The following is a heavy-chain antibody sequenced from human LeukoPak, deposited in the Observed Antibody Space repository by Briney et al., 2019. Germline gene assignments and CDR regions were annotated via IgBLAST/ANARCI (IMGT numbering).Heavy chain of an antibody. CDR1: GFTFSSYG. V-gene: IGHV3-15*01. J-gene: IGHJ4*02. D-gene: IGHD3-9*01. CDR2: IKSKTDGGTT. CDR3: TTDGGLPYYDILTGYYYYFDY. Sequence: GGSLRLSCAASGFTFSSYGMHWVRQAPGKGLEWVGRIKSKTDGGTTDYAAPVKGRFTISRDDSKNTLYLQMNSLKTEDTAVYYCTTDGGLPYYDILTGYYYYFDYWGQGTLVTVSS.